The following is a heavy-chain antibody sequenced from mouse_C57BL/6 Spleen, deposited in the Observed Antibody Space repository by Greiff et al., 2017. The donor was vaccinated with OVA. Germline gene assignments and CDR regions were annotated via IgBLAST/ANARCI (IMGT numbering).Heavy chain of an antibody. CDR2: INPSSGYT. V-gene: IGHV1-4*01. CDR3: ARSGAMDY. Sequence: VMLVESGAELARPGASVKMSCKASGYTFTSYTMHWVKQRPGQGLEWIGYINPSSGYTKYNQKFKDKATLTADKSSSTAYMQLSSLTSEDSAVYYCARSGAMDYWGQGTSVTVSS. J-gene: IGHJ4*01. D-gene: IGHD3-1*01. CDR1: GYTFTSYT.